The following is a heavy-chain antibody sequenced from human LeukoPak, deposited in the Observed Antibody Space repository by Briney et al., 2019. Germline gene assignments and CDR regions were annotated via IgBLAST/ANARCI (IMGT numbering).Heavy chain of an antibody. Sequence: ASVKVSCKASGYIFSGYYIHWVRQAPGQGLDWMGIINPSCGRTSYAQKFQGRVTMTRDTSTSTIYMALSSLRSEDTAVYYCARARDYNDYLYWGQGTLVSVSS. J-gene: IGHJ4*02. CDR2: INPSCGRT. CDR1: GYIFSGYY. CDR3: ARARDYNDYLY. V-gene: IGHV1-46*01. D-gene: IGHD4-11*01.